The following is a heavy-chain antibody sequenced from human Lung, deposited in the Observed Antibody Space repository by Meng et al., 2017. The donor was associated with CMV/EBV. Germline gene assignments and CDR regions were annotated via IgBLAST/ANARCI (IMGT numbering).Heavy chain of an antibody. V-gene: IGHV2-5*01. Sequence: GPTLVXPTQTLTLTCAFSGFSLSTSGVGVAWIRQPPGKALEWLAVIYFNGDKRYSPSLKTKLNIIKDTSKNEVVLTLTNVDPVDTATYYCGHRRDSFDYHGLDVWGQGTTVTVSS. D-gene: IGHD3-3*01. J-gene: IGHJ6*02. CDR1: GFSLSTSGVG. CDR2: IYFNGDK. CDR3: GHRRDSFDYHGLDV.